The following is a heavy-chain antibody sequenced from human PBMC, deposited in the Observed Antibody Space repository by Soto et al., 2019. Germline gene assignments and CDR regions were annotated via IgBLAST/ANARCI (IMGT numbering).Heavy chain of an antibody. J-gene: IGHJ4*02. D-gene: IGHD1-1*01. CDR1: GYTFSDYY. CDR3: ARDLLQMGKTRYQFDY. Sequence: ASVKDYFKASGYTFSDYYIHLVRQAPGQGLEWMGWINPNHGGTNYAQRFQGWVTMTRDTSITTAYMELTSLKSDDTAMYYRARDLLQMGKTRYQFDYWGQGTMVTVSS. V-gene: IGHV1-2*04. CDR2: INPNHGGT.